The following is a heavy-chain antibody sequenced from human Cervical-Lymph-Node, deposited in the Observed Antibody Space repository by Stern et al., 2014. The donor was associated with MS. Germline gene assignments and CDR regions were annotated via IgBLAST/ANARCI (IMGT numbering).Heavy chain of an antibody. CDR1: GFSFCTYW. J-gene: IGHJ4*02. V-gene: IGHV3-74*01. D-gene: IGHD1-26*01. CDR2: INSDGSST. CDR3: ARDHSAVYDY. Sequence: QLVESGGGLVQPGGSLRLSCVASGFSFCTYWIHWVRQAPGKVLVGVSRINSDGSSTSNADSVKGRFTISRDNAMNTLYLQMNSLRVEDTAVYYCARDHSAVYDYWGQGTLVTVSS.